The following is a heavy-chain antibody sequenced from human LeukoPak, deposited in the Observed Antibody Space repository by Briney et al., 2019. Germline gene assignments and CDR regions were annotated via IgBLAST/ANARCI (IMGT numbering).Heavy chain of an antibody. V-gene: IGHV3-23*01. CDR3: AKETSRFNRCFDY. J-gene: IGHJ4*02. D-gene: IGHD2-2*01. Sequence: GGSLRLSCAVSGFTFSDYVMCWVRQAPGKGLEWVSGTTATTGTTYYADSVKGRFTISRDNSNSTLYLQMNSLRAEDTAVYYCAKETSRFNRCFDYWGQGTLVTVSS. CDR1: GFTFSDYV. CDR2: TTATTGTT.